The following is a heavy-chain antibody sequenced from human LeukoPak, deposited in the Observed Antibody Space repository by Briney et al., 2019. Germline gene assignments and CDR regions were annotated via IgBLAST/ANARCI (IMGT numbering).Heavy chain of an antibody. D-gene: IGHD2-2*01. CDR1: GSISGYY. CDR3: ARQKCTSASCLTKNALDI. V-gene: IGHV4-4*09. J-gene: IGHJ3*02. CDR2: IYTSGST. Sequence: SETLSLTCTVTGSISGYYWSWIRQPPGKGLEWIGYIYTSGSTNYNPSLESRVTISVDTSKNQFSLDLSSVTAADTAVYYCARQKCTSASCLTKNALDIWGQGTMVTVSS.